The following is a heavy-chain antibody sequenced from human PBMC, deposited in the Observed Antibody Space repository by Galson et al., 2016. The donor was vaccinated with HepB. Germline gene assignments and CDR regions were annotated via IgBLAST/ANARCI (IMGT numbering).Heavy chain of an antibody. CDR3: AKDFQGTFPDYFGS. Sequence: SLRLSCAASGFTFSSYAMTWVRQVTGKGLEWVSAISGSGDNTYYADSVKGRFIISRDNSKNTLYLQMNSLGAEDTALYYCAKDFQGTFPDYFGSWGQGTLVTVSS. V-gene: IGHV3-23*01. CDR1: GFTFSSYA. D-gene: IGHD3-16*01. CDR2: ISGSGDNT. J-gene: IGHJ4*02.